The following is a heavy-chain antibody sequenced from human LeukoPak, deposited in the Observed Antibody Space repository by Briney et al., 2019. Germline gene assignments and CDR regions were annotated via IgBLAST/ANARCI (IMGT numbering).Heavy chain of an antibody. CDR3: ARMVSSGWSDWFDP. CDR1: GYTFTGYY. V-gene: IGHV1-2*02. CDR2: INPNSGGT. Sequence: ASVKVSCKASGYTFTGYYMHWVRQAPGQGLEWMGWINPNSGGTNYAQKFQGRVTMTRDTSISTAYMELSRLRSEDTAVYYCARMVSSGWSDWFDPWGQGTLVTVSS. J-gene: IGHJ5*02. D-gene: IGHD6-19*01.